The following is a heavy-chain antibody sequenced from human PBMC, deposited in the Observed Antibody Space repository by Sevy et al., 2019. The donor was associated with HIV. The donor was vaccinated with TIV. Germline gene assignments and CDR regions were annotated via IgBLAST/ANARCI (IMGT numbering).Heavy chain of an antibody. Sequence: GGSLRLSCAASGFTFSSYGMHWVRQAPGKGLEWVAVISYDGSNKYYADSVKGRFTISRDNSKNTLYLQMNSLRAEDTAVYYCAKGVLTATYYYYYYYGMDVWGQGTTVTVSS. CDR1: GFTFSSYG. J-gene: IGHJ6*02. D-gene: IGHD3-9*01. CDR3: AKGVLTATYYYYYYYGMDV. V-gene: IGHV3-30*18. CDR2: ISYDGSNK.